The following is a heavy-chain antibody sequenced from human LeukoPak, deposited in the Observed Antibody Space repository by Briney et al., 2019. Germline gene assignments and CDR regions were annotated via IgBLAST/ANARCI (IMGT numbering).Heavy chain of an antibody. CDR2: IIPNFGTE. Sequence: SVKVSCKASGGTFTSYAISWVREAPGQGLEWVGGIIPNFGTENYAQKFQGRVTITADESTSTAYMELSSLRSEDTAVYYCASGSYYDSSGYYFIDSYGMDVWGQGTTVTVSS. CDR1: GGTFTSYA. V-gene: IGHV1-69*13. CDR3: ASGSYYDSSGYYFIDSYGMDV. D-gene: IGHD3-22*01. J-gene: IGHJ6*02.